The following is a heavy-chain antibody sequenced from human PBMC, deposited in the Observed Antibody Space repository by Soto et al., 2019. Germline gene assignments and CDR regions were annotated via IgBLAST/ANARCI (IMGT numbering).Heavy chain of an antibody. Sequence: GSLRLSCGASGFTFTSYGMHWVRQAPGKGLEWVAVISYDGGDKYYADSVKGRFTISRDNSKNTPYLQMNSLRAEDTAMYYCAKASGYCSSSTCSRLIYYYYGMDVWGEGPSVNVSS. CDR2: ISYDGGDK. CDR3: AKASGYCSSSTCSRLIYYYYGMDV. D-gene: IGHD2-2*01. CDR1: GFTFTSYG. V-gene: IGHV3-30*18. J-gene: IGHJ6*01.